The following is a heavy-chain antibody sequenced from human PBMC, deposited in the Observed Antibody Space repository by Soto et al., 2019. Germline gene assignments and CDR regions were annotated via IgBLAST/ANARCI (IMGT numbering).Heavy chain of an antibody. J-gene: IGHJ6*03. D-gene: IGHD2-2*01. CDR3: AKVPAAPDRYSTYYYYMDV. CDR1: GFSFSAYA. CDR2: LVGNGGDK. V-gene: IGHV3-23*01. Sequence: GESLKISCAASGFSFSAYAMNWVRQAPGKGLQWVSGLVGNGGDKNYADSVRGRFTVSRDNSKNTLYLQMNNLRAEDTAVYYCAKVPAAPDRYSTYYYYMDVWGKGTTVTVSS.